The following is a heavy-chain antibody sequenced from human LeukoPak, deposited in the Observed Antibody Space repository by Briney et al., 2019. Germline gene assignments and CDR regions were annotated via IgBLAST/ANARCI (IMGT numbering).Heavy chain of an antibody. J-gene: IGHJ6*03. CDR2: IYYSGSS. CDR3: ERDLYYYCYMDV. Sequence: SETLSPTCTVSGGPISSYYWSWIRQPPGKGLEWIGDIYYSGSSNYNPSLKSRVTISVDTSKNQFSLKLSSVTAADTAVYYCERDLYYYCYMDVWGKGTTVTVSS. CDR1: GGPISSYY. V-gene: IGHV4-59*12.